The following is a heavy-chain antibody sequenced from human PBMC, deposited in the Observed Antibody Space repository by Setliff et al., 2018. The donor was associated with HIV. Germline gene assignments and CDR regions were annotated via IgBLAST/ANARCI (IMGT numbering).Heavy chain of an antibody. V-gene: IGHV4-34*01. CDR3: ARGPPGSSIGWYVGY. Sequence: SETLSLTCTLYGASFSGYFWNWIRQPPGKGLEWIGEINHSGSTNYNPSLKSRVTISVDTSKNQFSLRLSSVIAADTAVYYCARGPPGSSIGWYVGYWGQGTLVTVSS. CDR2: INHSGST. CDR1: GASFSGYF. D-gene: IGHD6-19*01. J-gene: IGHJ4*02.